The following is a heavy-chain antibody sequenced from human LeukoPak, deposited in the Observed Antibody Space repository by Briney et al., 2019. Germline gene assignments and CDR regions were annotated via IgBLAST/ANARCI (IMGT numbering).Heavy chain of an antibody. Sequence: GASVKVSCKASGYTFTSYGISWVRQAPGQGLEWMGWISAYNGNTNYAQKLQGRVTMTTDTSTSTAYMELRSLRSDDTAVYYCARVAYCGGDCRGNWFDPWGQGTLVTVSS. CDR3: ARVAYCGGDCRGNWFDP. J-gene: IGHJ5*02. V-gene: IGHV1-18*01. CDR2: ISAYNGNT. CDR1: GYTFTSYG. D-gene: IGHD2-21*02.